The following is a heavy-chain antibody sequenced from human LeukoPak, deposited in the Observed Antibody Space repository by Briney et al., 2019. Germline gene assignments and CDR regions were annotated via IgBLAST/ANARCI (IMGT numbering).Heavy chain of an antibody. V-gene: IGHV3-48*01. D-gene: IGHD3-3*01. CDR3: ARDLNYDFWSGYYSPSGY. CDR2: ISSSSSTI. J-gene: IGHJ4*02. Sequence: TGGSLRLSCAASGFTFSSYSMNWVRQAPGKGLEWVSYISSSSSTIYYADSVKGRFTISRDNAKNSLYLQMNSLRAEDTAVYYCARDLNYDFWSGYYSPSGYWGQGTLVTVSS. CDR1: GFTFSSYS.